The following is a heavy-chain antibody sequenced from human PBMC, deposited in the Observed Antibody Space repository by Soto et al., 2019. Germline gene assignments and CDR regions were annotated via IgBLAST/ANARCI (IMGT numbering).Heavy chain of an antibody. CDR2: IYYSGST. J-gene: IGHJ5*02. CDR1: GGSISSGGYY. CDR3: ARYELDTAMVTQGSNWFDP. V-gene: IGHV4-31*03. D-gene: IGHD5-18*01. Sequence: SETLSLTCTVSGGSISSGGYYWSWIRQHPGKGLEWIGYIYYSGSTYYNPSLKSRVTISVDTSKNQFSLKLSSVTAADTAVYYCARYELDTAMVTQGSNWFDPWGQGTLVTVSS.